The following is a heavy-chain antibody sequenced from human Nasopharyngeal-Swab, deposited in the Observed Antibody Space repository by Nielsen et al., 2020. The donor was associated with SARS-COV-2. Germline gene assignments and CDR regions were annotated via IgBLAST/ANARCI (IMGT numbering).Heavy chain of an antibody. CDR2: ISGDSDST. CDR1: GFTFSNFA. D-gene: IGHD5-12*01. Sequence: GESLKISCAASGFTFSNFAMSWVRQAPGKGLEWASVISGDSDSTYYTDSVRGRFTISRDNSKNTLNLQMNNLRAEDTAIYYCAKDRDSGDDSEEYYHYYGMDVWGQGAPVTVSS. CDR3: AKDRDSGDDSEEYYHYYGMDV. V-gene: IGHV3-23*01. J-gene: IGHJ6*02.